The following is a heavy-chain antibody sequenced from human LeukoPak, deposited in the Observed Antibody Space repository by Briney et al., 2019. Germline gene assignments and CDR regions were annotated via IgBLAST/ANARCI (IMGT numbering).Heavy chain of an antibody. CDR3: AKEWYYGSRSPSSGYFDY. J-gene: IGHJ4*02. CDR1: GFTFSSYA. D-gene: IGHD3-10*01. CDR2: ISGSGGST. Sequence: GSLRLSCAASGFTFSSYAMSWVRQAPGKGLEWVSAISGSGGSTYYADSVKGRFTISRDNSKNTLYLQMNSLRAEDTAVYYCAKEWYYGSRSPSSGYFDYWGQGTLVTVSS. V-gene: IGHV3-23*01.